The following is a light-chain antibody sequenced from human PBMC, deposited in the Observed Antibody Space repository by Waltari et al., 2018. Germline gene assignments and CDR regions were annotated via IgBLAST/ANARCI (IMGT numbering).Light chain of an antibody. V-gene: IGLV2-8*01. Sequence: QSALTQPPSASGSPGQSVTISCTGTRSDVGGYNYVSWYQQHPGKAPKLMIYEVSMRPSGVPDRFAGSKSGNTASLTVSGLQAEDEADYYCSSYAGSNNLVFGGGTKLTVL. CDR3: SSYAGSNNLV. J-gene: IGLJ2*01. CDR2: EVS. CDR1: RSDVGGYNY.